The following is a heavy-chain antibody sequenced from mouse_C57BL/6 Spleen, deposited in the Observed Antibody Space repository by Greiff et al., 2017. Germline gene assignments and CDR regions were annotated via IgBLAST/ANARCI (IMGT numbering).Heavy chain of an antibody. V-gene: IGHV1-69*01. CDR3: ARNPIYSNYAYYYAMDY. D-gene: IGHD2-5*01. J-gene: IGHJ4*01. CDR2: IDPSDSYT. CDR1: GYTFTSYW. Sequence: QVQLQQPGAELVMPGASVKLSCKASGYTFTSYWMHWVKQRPGQGLEWIGEIDPSDSYTNYNQKFKGKSTLTLDKSSSTAYMQLSSLTSEDSAVYYCARNPIYSNYAYYYAMDYWGQGTSVTVSS.